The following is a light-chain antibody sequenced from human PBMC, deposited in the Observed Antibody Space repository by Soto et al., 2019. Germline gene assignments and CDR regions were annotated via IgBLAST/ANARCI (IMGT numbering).Light chain of an antibody. J-gene: IGLJ2*01. Sequence: QTVVTQEPSFSVSPGGTVTLTCSLDSGSVYTSYYPNWYQQTPGQAPRTLICNTNTRSSGVPARFSGSILGNKAALTITGAQADDESDYYCVLYMGGGISLFCGWTKLPV. V-gene: IGLV8-61*01. CDR2: NTN. CDR3: VLYMGGGISL. CDR1: SGSVYTSYY.